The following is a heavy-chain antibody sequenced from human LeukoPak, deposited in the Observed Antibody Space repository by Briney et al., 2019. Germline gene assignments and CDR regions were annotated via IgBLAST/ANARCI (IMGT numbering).Heavy chain of an antibody. D-gene: IGHD3-22*01. CDR1: GFTFSSYA. J-gene: IGHJ4*02. V-gene: IGHV3-23*01. CDR2: ISGSGGST. CDR3: AKHPRTYYYDSSGYYLYYFDY. Sequence: GGSLRLSCAASGFTFSSYAMSWVRQAPGKGLEWVSAISGSGGSTYYADSVKGRFTISRDNSKNTLYLQMNSLRAEDTAVYYCAKHPRTYYYDSSGYYLYYFDYWGQGTLVTVSS.